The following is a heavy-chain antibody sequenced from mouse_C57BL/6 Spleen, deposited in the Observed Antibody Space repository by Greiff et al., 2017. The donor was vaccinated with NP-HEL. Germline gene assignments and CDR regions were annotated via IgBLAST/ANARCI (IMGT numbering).Heavy chain of an antibody. CDR1: GYTFSDYG. D-gene: IGHD1-1*01. CDR2: ISSGSSTI. CDR3: ARWHDGFAY. Sequence: DVMLVQSGGGLVKPGGSLTLSCEASGYTFSDYGMHWVRQAPAKGLEWVAYISSGSSTIYYADTVKGRCTISRDNAKNTLFLQMTSLRSEDTAMYYCARWHDGFAYWGQGTLVTVSA. J-gene: IGHJ3*01. V-gene: IGHV5-17*01.